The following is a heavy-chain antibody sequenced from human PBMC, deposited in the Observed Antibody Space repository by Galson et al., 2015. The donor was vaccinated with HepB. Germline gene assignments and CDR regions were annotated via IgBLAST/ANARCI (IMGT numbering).Heavy chain of an antibody. CDR2: IYPSGNT. CDR1: GASVSSGNFY. Sequence: SETLSLTCTVSGASVSSGNFYWTWIRQPPGKGLEWIAYIYPSGNTNYNPSLKSRVTVSLDTSKNQFSLKLTSVTAADTAVYYCARYFGSWGQGILVTVSS. J-gene: IGHJ4*02. V-gene: IGHV4-61*01. CDR3: ARYFGS.